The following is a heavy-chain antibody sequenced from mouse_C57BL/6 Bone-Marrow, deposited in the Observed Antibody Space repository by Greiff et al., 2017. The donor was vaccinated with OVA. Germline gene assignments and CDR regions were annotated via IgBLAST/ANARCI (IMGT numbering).Heavy chain of an antibody. CDR1: GYSFTSYY. V-gene: IGHV1-66*01. CDR3: ALNLGRDAMDY. J-gene: IGHJ4*01. CDR2: IYPGSGTT. D-gene: IGHD4-1*01. Sequence: VQLVESGPELVKPGASVKISCKASGYSFTSYYIHWVKQRPGPGLEWIGWIYPGSGTTKYNEKFKGKATLTADTSASTAYMQLSSLTSEDSAVYYCALNLGRDAMDYWGQGTSVTVSS.